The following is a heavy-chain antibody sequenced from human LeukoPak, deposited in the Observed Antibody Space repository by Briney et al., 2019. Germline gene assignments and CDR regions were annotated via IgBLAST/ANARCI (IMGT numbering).Heavy chain of an antibody. Sequence: ASVKVSCKASGGTFSSYAISWVRQAPGQGLEWMGGIIPIFGTANYAQKFQGRVTITADKSTSTAYMELSSLRSEDTAVYYCARTGLELLPHYYYYMDVWGKGTTVTVSS. V-gene: IGHV1-69*06. CDR3: ARTGLELLPHYYYYMDV. D-gene: IGHD1-7*01. CDR1: GGTFSSYA. CDR2: IIPIFGTA. J-gene: IGHJ6*03.